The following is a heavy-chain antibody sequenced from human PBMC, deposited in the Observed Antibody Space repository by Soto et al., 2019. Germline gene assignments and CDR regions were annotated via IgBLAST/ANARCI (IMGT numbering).Heavy chain of an antibody. Sequence: GGSLRLSCAASGFTFSSYSMNWVRQAPGKGLEWVSSISSSSSYIYYADSVKGRFTISRDNAKNSLYLQMNSLRAEDTAVYYCAREYYDFWSGYYEQNYFDYWGQGTLVTVSS. CDR2: ISSSSSYI. V-gene: IGHV3-21*01. CDR1: GFTFSSYS. D-gene: IGHD3-3*01. J-gene: IGHJ4*02. CDR3: AREYYDFWSGYYEQNYFDY.